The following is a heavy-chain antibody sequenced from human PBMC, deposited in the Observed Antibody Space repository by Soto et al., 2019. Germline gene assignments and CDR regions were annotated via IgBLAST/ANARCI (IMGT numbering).Heavy chain of an antibody. D-gene: IGHD1-26*01. CDR1: GDSVSSSSVI. Sequence: SQTRSLTCVISGDSVSSSSVIWNWIRQSPSRGLEWLGRTYYRSKWYNDYAESVKSRITINPDTSKNQFSLHLNSVTPEDTAVYYCVRLIGNSWLDFWGQGTLVTVSS. CDR2: TYYRSKWYN. J-gene: IGHJ5*01. CDR3: VRLIGNSWLDF. V-gene: IGHV6-1*01.